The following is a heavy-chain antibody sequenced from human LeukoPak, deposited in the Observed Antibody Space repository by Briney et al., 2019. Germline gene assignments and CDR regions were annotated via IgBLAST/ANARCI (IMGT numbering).Heavy chain of an antibody. V-gene: IGHV4-59*01. J-gene: IGHJ5*02. CDR1: GGSLSSYC. Sequence: KPSETLSLTCTVSGGSLSSYCWSWVRQSPGKRLEWIGYIYYTGNTNYNPSLKSRVTISVDTSKNQFSLKLSSVTAADTAVYYCAGGGRYFNWFDPWGQGTLVTVSS. CDR2: IYYTGNT. CDR3: AGGGRYFNWFDP. D-gene: IGHD1-26*01.